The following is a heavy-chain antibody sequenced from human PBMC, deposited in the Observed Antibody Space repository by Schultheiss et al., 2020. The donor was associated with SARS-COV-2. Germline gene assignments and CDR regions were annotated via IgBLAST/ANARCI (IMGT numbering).Heavy chain of an antibody. V-gene: IGHV4-59*12. Sequence: SQTLSLTCTVSGGSISSYYWSWIRQPPGKGLEWIGYIYYSGSTYYNPSLKSLVTISVDTYKNQFSLKLSSVTAADTAVYYCARGGGWLQSYNFFDYWGQGTLVTVSS. D-gene: IGHD5-24*01. CDR3: ARGGGWLQSYNFFDY. CDR2: IYYSGST. CDR1: GGSISSYY. J-gene: IGHJ4*02.